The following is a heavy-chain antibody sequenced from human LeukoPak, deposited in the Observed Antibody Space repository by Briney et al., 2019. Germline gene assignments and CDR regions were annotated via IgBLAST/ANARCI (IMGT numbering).Heavy chain of an antibody. D-gene: IGHD3-10*01. J-gene: IGHJ3*02. V-gene: IGHV4-59*08. CDR1: SGSINNYY. CDR3: ARHASGFAFDI. CDR2: ISYSGST. Sequence: KASETLSLTCTVSSGSINNYYWSWIRQPPGRGLEWIGYISYSGSTNYNPSLKSRVTISVDTSKKQFSLKLSSVTAADPAVYYCARHASGFAFDIWGQGTIVTVSS.